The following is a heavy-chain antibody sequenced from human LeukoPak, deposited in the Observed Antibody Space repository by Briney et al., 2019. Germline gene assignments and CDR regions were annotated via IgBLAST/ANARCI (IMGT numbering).Heavy chain of an antibody. Sequence: PSETLSLTCSASGGSISGYHWSWIRQPAGKGLEWIGRIFTSGSTSYNPSLKSRVTMSVDTSKNQFSLKLNSVTAADTAVYYCARDPGGAVISPDYYYGMDVWGQGTAVTVSS. CDR1: GGSISGYH. V-gene: IGHV4-4*07. J-gene: IGHJ6*02. CDR2: IFTSGST. CDR3: ARDPGGAVISPDYYYGMDV. D-gene: IGHD4-23*01.